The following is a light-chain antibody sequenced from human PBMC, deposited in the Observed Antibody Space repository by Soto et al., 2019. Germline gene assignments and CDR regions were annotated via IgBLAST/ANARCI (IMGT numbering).Light chain of an antibody. V-gene: IGKV3-20*01. CDR2: GAS. CDR3: QQYATSPLT. Sequence: ENVLTQSPDTLSLSPGERGTLSCRASQSVAKNYLAWYQQKPGQAPRLLIYGASSRATGIPDRFSGTGSGTDFTLTISRLEPEDLAVYSCQQYATSPLTFDGGTKVEIK. CDR1: QSVAKNY. J-gene: IGKJ4*01.